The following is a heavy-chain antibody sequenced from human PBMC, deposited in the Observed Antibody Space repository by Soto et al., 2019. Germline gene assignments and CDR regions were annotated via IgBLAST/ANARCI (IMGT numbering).Heavy chain of an antibody. CDR1: GFTFSSYS. CDR3: ARFDYYDSSPYYFDY. CDR2: ISSSSSYI. D-gene: IGHD3-22*01. Sequence: GSLRLSCAASGFTFSSYSMNWVRQAPGKGLEWVSSISSSSSYIYYADSVKGRFTISRDNAKNSLYLQMNSLRAEDTAVYYCARFDYYDSSPYYFDYWGQGTLVTVSS. V-gene: IGHV3-21*01. J-gene: IGHJ4*02.